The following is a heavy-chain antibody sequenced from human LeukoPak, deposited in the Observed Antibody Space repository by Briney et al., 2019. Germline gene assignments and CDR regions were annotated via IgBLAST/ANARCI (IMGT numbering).Heavy chain of an antibody. D-gene: IGHD4-17*01. CDR1: GGAISSSNW. V-gene: IGHV4-4*02. J-gene: IGHJ3*02. CDR2: IYHSGST. CDR3: ARELTRRRNGDYVYAFDI. Sequence: SETLSLTCTVSGGAISSSNWWSWVRQPPGKGLEWIGEIYHSGSTNYNLSLKSRVTISVDTSKNQFSLKLSSVTAADTAVYYCARELTRRRNGDYVYAFDIWGQGTMVTVSS.